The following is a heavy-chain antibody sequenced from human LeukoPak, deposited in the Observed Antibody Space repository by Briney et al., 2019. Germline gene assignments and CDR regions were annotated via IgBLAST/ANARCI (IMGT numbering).Heavy chain of an antibody. Sequence: GGSLRLSCAASGFTFITYWMAWVRQAPGKGLEWVANIKGDESAKHQADSVKGRFTIYIDNAQNSVYLQMSSLRGEDTAVYYCARDVGGSLDYWGQGTLVTVSS. V-gene: IGHV3-7*01. D-gene: IGHD1-26*01. CDR1: GFTFITYW. CDR2: IKGDESAK. CDR3: ARDVGGSLDY. J-gene: IGHJ4*02.